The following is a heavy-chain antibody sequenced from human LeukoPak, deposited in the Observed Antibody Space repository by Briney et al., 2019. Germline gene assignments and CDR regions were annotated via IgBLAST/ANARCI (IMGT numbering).Heavy chain of an antibody. D-gene: IGHD2-2*01. Sequence: ASVKVSCKASGYTFTGYYMHWVRQAPGQGLEWMGRINPNSGGTNYAQKFQGRVTMTRDTSISTAYMELSRPRSDDTAVYYCARSLITSGGFDPWGQGTLVTVSS. J-gene: IGHJ5*02. CDR3: ARSLITSGGFDP. CDR2: INPNSGGT. CDR1: GYTFTGYY. V-gene: IGHV1-2*06.